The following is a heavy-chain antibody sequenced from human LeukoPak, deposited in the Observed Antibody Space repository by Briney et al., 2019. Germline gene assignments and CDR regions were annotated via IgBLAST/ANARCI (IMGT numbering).Heavy chain of an antibody. CDR2: IYYSGTT. CDR1: GGTINSSDYS. Sequence: SETLSLTCTVSGGTINSSDYSCGWIRQPPGKGLEWIGSIYYSGTTYYNPSLKSRVTISVDTSKSQFSLKLSSVTAADTGVYYCARYSSISGWFDPWGQGTLVTVSS. D-gene: IGHD6-13*01. J-gene: IGHJ5*02. CDR3: ARYSSISGWFDP. V-gene: IGHV4-39*01.